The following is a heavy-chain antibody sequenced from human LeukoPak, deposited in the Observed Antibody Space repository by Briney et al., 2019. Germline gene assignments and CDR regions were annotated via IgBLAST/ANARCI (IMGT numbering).Heavy chain of an antibody. CDR1: GFTFSSYS. CDR2: VSSSSATI. J-gene: IGHJ4*02. D-gene: IGHD2-21*02. Sequence: GGSLRLSCTASGFTFSSYSMNWVRQAPGKGLEWVSYVSSSSATIYYADSVKGRFTISRDNAKNSLYLEMNNLRDGDTAAYYCARDDSWAFDYWGQGTLVTVSS. V-gene: IGHV3-48*02. CDR3: ARDDSWAFDY.